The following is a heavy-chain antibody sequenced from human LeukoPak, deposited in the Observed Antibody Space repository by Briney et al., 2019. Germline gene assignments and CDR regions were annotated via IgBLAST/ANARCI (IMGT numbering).Heavy chain of an antibody. CDR1: SGSISSYN. CDR3: AREGRCATEGY. J-gene: IGHJ4*02. Sequence: SETLSLTCTDSSGSISSYNWSWNRQPAGKGLEWIGRIYSSGSTNYNPSLKSRVTMSEDTSKNQFSLKLSSVTAADTAVYYCAREGRCATEGYWGQGTLVTVSS. CDR2: IYSSGST. D-gene: IGHD3-16*01. V-gene: IGHV4-4*07.